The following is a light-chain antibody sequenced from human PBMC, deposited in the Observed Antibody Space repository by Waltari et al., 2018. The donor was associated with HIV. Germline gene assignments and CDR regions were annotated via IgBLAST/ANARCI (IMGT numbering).Light chain of an antibody. V-gene: IGLV1-47*01. Sequence: QSVAIPQLSASGSPCQRATIFCSRINFNIVIIFLYWYQQSPATAPKLLIYKKNQRPSGFPDRFSGSKSDSSGSLVVSGRRSEDEADYYCAAWDDNLSGPVFGGETKLTVL. J-gene: IGLJ3*02. CDR3: AAWDDNLSGPV. CDR1: NFNIVIIF. CDR2: KKN.